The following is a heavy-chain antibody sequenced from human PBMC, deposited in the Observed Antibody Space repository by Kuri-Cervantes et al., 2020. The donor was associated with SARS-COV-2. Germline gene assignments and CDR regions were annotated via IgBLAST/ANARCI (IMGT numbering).Heavy chain of an antibody. V-gene: IGHV3-30*04. D-gene: IGHD3-16*01. CDR2: ISYDGSNK. Sequence: GESLKISCAASGFTFSSNAMHWVRQAPGKGLEWVAVISYDGSNKYYADSVKGRFTISRDNAKNSLYLQMNSLRAEDTAVYYCARRKYGGLPGYYYYYYMDVWGKGTTVTVSS. CDR1: GFTFSSNA. CDR3: ARRKYGGLPGYYYYYYMDV. J-gene: IGHJ6*03.